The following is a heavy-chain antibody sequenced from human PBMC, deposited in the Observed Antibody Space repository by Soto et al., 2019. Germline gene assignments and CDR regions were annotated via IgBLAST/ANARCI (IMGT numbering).Heavy chain of an antibody. CDR1: GFTFSSYG. Sequence: QVQLVESGGGVVQPGRSLRLSCAASGFTFSSYGMHWVRQAPGKGLDWVAVIWYDGSNKYYADSVKGRFTISRDNSKNTLYLQMNSLRAEDTTVYYCARDIRGDYVLDYGGQGTLVTVSS. V-gene: IGHV3-33*01. CDR3: ARDIRGDYVLDY. J-gene: IGHJ4*02. CDR2: IWYDGSNK. D-gene: IGHD4-17*01.